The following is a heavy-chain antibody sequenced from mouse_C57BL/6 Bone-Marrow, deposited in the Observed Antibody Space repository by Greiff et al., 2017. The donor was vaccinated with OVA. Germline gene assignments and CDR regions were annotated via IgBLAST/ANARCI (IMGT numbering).Heavy chain of an antibody. CDR3: ARGGSNDWFAY. Sequence: EVKLVESGGGLVKPGGSLKLSCAASGFTFSSYAMSWVRQTPEKRLEWVATISDGGSYTYYPDNVKGRFTISRDNAKNNLYLQMSHLKSEDTAMYYCARGGSNDWFAYWGQGTLVTVSA. CDR2: ISDGGSYT. V-gene: IGHV5-4*03. J-gene: IGHJ3*01. D-gene: IGHD1-1*02. CDR1: GFTFSSYA.